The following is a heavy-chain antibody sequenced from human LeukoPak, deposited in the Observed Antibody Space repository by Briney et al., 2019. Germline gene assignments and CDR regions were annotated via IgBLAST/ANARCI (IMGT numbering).Heavy chain of an antibody. CDR1: GFTFSSYE. J-gene: IGHJ4*02. CDR2: ISSSGSTI. CDR3: ARDRPNYYGSDGHYYRRDGDY. Sequence: PGGSLRLSCAASGFTFSSYEMNWVRQAPGEGLEWVSYISSSGSTIYYADSVKGRFTISRDNAKNSLYLQMHSLRAEDTAVYYCARDRPNYYGSDGHYYRRDGDYWGRGTLVSVSS. D-gene: IGHD3-22*01. V-gene: IGHV3-48*03.